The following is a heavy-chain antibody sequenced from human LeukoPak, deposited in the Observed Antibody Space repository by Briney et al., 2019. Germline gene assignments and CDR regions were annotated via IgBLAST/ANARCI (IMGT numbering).Heavy chain of an antibody. D-gene: IGHD6-19*01. J-gene: IGHJ4*02. Sequence: PGGSLRLSCAASGFTVSNNYMSWVRQAPGKGLEWVSVIYRVGSTYYADSVKGRFTISRDNSKNTLYLQMNSLRAEDTAMYYCARRNIGWYYFDYWGQGTLVTVSS. V-gene: IGHV3-66*04. CDR1: GFTVSNNY. CDR2: IYRVGST. CDR3: ARRNIGWYYFDY.